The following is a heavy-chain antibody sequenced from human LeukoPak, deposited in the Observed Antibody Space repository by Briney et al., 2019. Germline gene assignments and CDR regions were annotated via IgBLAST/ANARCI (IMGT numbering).Heavy chain of an antibody. CDR3: ARDDVVVPAYDYYHYMDV. D-gene: IGHD2-2*01. V-gene: IGHV3-48*01. J-gene: IGHJ6*03. CDR1: GFTFSSYS. CDR2: ISSSSSTI. Sequence: GGSLRLSCAASGFTFSSYSMNWVRQAPGKGLEWVSYISSSSSTIYYADSVKGRFTISRDNAKNSLYLQMNSLRAEDTAVYYCARDDVVVPAYDYYHYMDVWGKGTTVTVSS.